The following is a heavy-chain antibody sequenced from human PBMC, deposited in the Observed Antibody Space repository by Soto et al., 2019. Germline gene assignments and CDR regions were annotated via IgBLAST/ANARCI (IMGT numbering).Heavy chain of an antibody. J-gene: IGHJ6*02. Sequence: QVQLVQSGAEVKKPGSSVKVSCKASGGTFSSYAISWVRQAPGQGLEWMGGIIPIFDTADYAQKFQGRVTITADESTNTAYMELSSVRSEDTAVYYCAGHSSGVPGYYYGMDVWGQGTTVTVSS. V-gene: IGHV1-69*12. D-gene: IGHD3-22*01. CDR3: AGHSSGVPGYYYGMDV. CDR2: IIPIFDTA. CDR1: GGTFSSYA.